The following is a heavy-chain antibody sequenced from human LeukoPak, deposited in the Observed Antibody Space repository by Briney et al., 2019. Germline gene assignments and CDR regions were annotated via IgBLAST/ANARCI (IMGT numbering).Heavy chain of an antibody. J-gene: IGHJ5*02. CDR3: ARESGYYDVLTGYYNQNWFDP. D-gene: IGHD3-9*01. CDR2: INHSGST. Sequence: SETLSLTCAVYGGSFSGSYWSWIRQPPGKGLEWIGEINHSGSTNYNPSLKSRVTISVDTSKNQFSLKLTSVTAADTAVFYCARESGYYDVLTGYYNQNWFDPWGQGTLVTVSS. V-gene: IGHV4-34*01. CDR1: GGSFSGSY.